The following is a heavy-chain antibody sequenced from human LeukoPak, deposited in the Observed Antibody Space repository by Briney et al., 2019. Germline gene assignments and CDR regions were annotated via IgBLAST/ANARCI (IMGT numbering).Heavy chain of an antibody. J-gene: IGHJ4*02. Sequence: SETLSLTCAVYGGSFSGYYWSWIRQPPGKGLEWIGEINHSGSTNYNPSLKSRVTISVDTSKNQFSLKLSSVTAADTAVYYCARGLPPPYCSGGSCCPYYFDYWGQGTLVTVSS. CDR2: INHSGST. V-gene: IGHV4-34*01. D-gene: IGHD2-15*01. CDR1: GGSFSGYY. CDR3: ARGLPPPYCSGGSCCPYYFDY.